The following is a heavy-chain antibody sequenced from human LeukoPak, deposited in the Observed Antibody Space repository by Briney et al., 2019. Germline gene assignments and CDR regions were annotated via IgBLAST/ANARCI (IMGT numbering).Heavy chain of an antibody. CDR2: IYYSGGT. CDR3: ARRRILDWFDP. CDR1: GGSISNSNYY. Sequence: SETLSLTCTISGGSISNSNYYWGWIRQPPGKGLEWIGSIYYSGGTYYNPSLKSRVTTSVDTSKNQFSLKLSSVTAADTAVYYCARRRILDWFDPWGQGTLVTVSS. V-gene: IGHV4-39*07. D-gene: IGHD3-9*01. J-gene: IGHJ5*02.